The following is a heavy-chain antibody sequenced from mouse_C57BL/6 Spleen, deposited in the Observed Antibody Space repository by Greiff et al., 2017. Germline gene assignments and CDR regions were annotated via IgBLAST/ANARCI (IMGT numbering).Heavy chain of an antibody. J-gene: IGHJ4*01. D-gene: IGHD2-4*01. V-gene: IGHV5-16*01. Sequence: EVKVVESEGGLVQPGSSMKLSCTASGFTFSDYYMAWVRQVPEKGLEWVANINYDGSSTYYLDSLKSRFIISRDNAKNILYLQMSSLKSEDTATYYCAREMITPRDHAMDYWGQGTSVTVSS. CDR2: INYDGSST. CDR1: GFTFSDYY. CDR3: AREMITPRDHAMDY.